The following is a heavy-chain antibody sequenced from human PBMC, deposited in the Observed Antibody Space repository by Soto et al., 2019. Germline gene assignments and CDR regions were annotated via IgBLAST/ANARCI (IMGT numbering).Heavy chain of an antibody. CDR3: ARLHYSEWLDYGMDV. D-gene: IGHD3-22*01. V-gene: IGHV4-59*08. Sequence: SETLSLTCTVSGGSLSSYYWSWIRQPPGKGLEWIGYIYYSGSTNYNPSLKSRVTISVDTSKNQFSLKLSSVTAADTAVYYCARLHYSEWLDYGMDVWGQGTTVTVSS. J-gene: IGHJ6*02. CDR2: IYYSGST. CDR1: GGSLSSYY.